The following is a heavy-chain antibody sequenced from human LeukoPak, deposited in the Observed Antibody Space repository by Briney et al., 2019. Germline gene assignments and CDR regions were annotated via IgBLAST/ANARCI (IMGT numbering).Heavy chain of an antibody. D-gene: IGHD4-17*01. V-gene: IGHV3-23*01. CDR2: ISGSGGST. CDR1: GFTFSSYA. CDR3: AKDIYGDYGAFDY. Sequence: PGGSLRLSCAASGFTFSSYAMSWVRQAPGKGLKWVSAISGSGGSTYYADSVKGRFTISRDNSKNTLYLQMNSLRAEDTAVYYCAKDIYGDYGAFDYWGQGTLVTVSS. J-gene: IGHJ4*02.